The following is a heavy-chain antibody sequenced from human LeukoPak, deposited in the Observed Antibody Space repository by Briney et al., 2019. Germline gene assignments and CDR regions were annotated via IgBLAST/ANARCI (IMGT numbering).Heavy chain of an antibody. CDR3: ARHVNPRYSSRKMMTGVNDI. V-gene: IGHV4-39*01. D-gene: IGHD6-19*01. Sequence: PSETLSLTCTVSGGSISSSSYYWGWIRQPPGKGLEWIGSIYYSGSTNYNPSLKSRVTISVDTSKNQFSLKLSSVTAADTAVYYCARHVNPRYSSRKMMTGVNDIWGQGTMVTVSS. CDR1: GGSISSSSYY. J-gene: IGHJ3*02. CDR2: IYYSGST.